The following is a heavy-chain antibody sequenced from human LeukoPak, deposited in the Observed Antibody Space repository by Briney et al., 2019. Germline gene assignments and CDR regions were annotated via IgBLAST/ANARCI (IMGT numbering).Heavy chain of an antibody. CDR3: AGGSGRTFDY. Sequence: SGPTLVKPTQTLTLTCTFSGFSLSTRGGGVGWIRQPQRKALEWLALIYWDDDKRYSPSTESRLTLTKDTSRNQVVLKMTNMDPVDTATYYCAGGSGRTFDYWGQGTLVTVSS. D-gene: IGHD3-10*01. J-gene: IGHJ4*02. CDR1: GFSLSTRGGG. CDR2: IYWDDDK. V-gene: IGHV2-5*02.